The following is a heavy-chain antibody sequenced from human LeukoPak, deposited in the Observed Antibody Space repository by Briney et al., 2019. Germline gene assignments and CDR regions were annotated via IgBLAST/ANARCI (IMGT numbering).Heavy chain of an antibody. Sequence: QPGGSLRLSCAASGFTFSSYGMHWVRQAPGKGLEWVAVIWYDGSNKYYVDSVKGRFTISRDNSKNTVYLQMNSLRAEDTAVYYCARDPYSSGLNWFDAWGQGTLVTVSS. V-gene: IGHV3-33*01. J-gene: IGHJ5*02. CDR2: IWYDGSNK. CDR3: ARDPYSSGLNWFDA. CDR1: GFTFSSYG. D-gene: IGHD6-19*01.